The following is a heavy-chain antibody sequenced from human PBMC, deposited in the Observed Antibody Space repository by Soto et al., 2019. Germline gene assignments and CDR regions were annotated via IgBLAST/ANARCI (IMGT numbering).Heavy chain of an antibody. CDR2: ISYDGSNE. CDR3: ARATLAVGYSSGWYLDY. Sequence: GGSLRLSCAASGFSFSHYAIHWVRQAPGKGLEWVAVISYDGSNEYYGDSVKGRFAISRDNSKNTLYLQMNSLRGEDTAVYFCARATLAVGYSSGWYLDYWGQGTLVTVSS. CDR1: GFSFSHYA. J-gene: IGHJ4*02. V-gene: IGHV3-30*09. D-gene: IGHD6-19*01.